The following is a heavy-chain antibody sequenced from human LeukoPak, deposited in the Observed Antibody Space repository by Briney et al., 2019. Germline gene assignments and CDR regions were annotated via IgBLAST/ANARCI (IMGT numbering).Heavy chain of an antibody. D-gene: IGHD5-24*01. V-gene: IGHV4-39*07. CDR2: IYYSGST. Sequence: SETLSLTCTVSGGSIRSSNYCWGWIRQPPGKGLQWIGSIYYSGSTYYNPSLKSRVTILLDTSKNQFSLKLSSVTAADTAVYYCASRDGGFDYWGQGTLVTLSS. J-gene: IGHJ4*02. CDR3: ASRDGGFDY. CDR1: GGSIRSSNYC.